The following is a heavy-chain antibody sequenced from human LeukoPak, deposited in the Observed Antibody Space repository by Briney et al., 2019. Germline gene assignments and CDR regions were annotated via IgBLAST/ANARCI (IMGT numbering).Heavy chain of an antibody. V-gene: IGHV3-53*01. Sequence: PGGSLRLSCAASGFTVSSNCMSWVRQAPGKGLEWVSVIYSGDRRYYADSVKGRFTISRDNSKNTLYLQMNSLRTEDTAVYYCARGYNYGFDYWGQGTLVTVPS. J-gene: IGHJ4*02. CDR3: ARGYNYGFDY. CDR1: GFTVSSNC. CDR2: IYSGDRR. D-gene: IGHD5-18*01.